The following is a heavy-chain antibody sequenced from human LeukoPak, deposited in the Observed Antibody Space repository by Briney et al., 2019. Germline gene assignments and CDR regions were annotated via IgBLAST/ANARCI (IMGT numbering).Heavy chain of an antibody. J-gene: IGHJ4*02. V-gene: IGHV1-69*05. D-gene: IGHD5-18*01. Sequence: GSSVKVSCKASGGTFSSYAISWVRQAPGQGLEWMGGIIPIFGTANYAQKFQGRVTITTDESTGTAYMELSSLRSEDTAVYYCASEHGYSYGAFDYWGQGTLVTVSS. CDR1: GGTFSSYA. CDR2: IIPIFGTA. CDR3: ASEHGYSYGAFDY.